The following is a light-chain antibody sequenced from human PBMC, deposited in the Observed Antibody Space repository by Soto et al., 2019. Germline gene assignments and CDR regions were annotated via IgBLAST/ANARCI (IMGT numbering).Light chain of an antibody. V-gene: IGLV2-14*01. Sequence: QSALTQPASVSGSRGQSITISCTGTSSDVGGSNHVSWYQQHPGKAPKLMIYGVSNRPSGISNRVSGSKSGNTASLTISGLQAEDEADYYCSSYTSTTLVFGGGTKLTVL. CDR2: GVS. CDR1: SSDVGGSNH. CDR3: SSYTSTTLV. J-gene: IGLJ2*01.